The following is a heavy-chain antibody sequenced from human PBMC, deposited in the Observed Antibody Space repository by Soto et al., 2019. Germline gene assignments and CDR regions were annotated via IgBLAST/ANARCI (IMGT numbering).Heavy chain of an antibody. CDR2: FDPEDGET. J-gene: IGHJ4*02. V-gene: IGHV1-24*01. D-gene: IGHD3-22*01. CDR1: GYTLTELS. Sequence: ASVNVSCKFSGYTLTELSIHWVRQAPGKGLEWMGGFDPEDGETIYAQKFQGRVTMTEDTSTDTAYMELSSLRSEDTAVYYCATDKKYYYDSSGYQGDYWGQGTLVTVSS. CDR3: ATDKKYYYDSSGYQGDY.